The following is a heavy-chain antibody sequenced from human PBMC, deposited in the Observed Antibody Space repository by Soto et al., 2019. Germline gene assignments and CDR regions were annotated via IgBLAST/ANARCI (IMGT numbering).Heavy chain of an antibody. Sequence: GESLKISCEGSGYSFTSYWIGWVRQMPGKGLEWMGIIYPGDSDTRYSPSFQGQVTISADKSISTAYLQWSSLKAADTAVYYCARHYDGSGSGKPAYYYYYGMDVWGQGTTVTVSS. J-gene: IGHJ6*02. CDR3: ARHYDGSGSGKPAYYYYYGMDV. CDR1: GYSFTSYW. CDR2: IYPGDSDT. V-gene: IGHV5-51*01. D-gene: IGHD3-10*01.